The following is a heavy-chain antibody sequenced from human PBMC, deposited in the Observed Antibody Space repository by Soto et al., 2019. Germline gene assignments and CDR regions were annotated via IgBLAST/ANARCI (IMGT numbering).Heavy chain of an antibody. CDR2: IYYSGST. CDR1: GGSVSSGSYY. V-gene: IGHV4-61*01. CDR3: AREASNYGDYVSWFDP. Sequence: SETLSLTCTVSGGSVSSGSYYWSWIRQPPGKGLEWIGYIYYSGSTNYNPSLKSRVTISVDTSKNQFSLKLSSVTAADTAVYYCAREASNYGDYVSWFDPWGQGTLVTVSS. J-gene: IGHJ5*02. D-gene: IGHD4-17*01.